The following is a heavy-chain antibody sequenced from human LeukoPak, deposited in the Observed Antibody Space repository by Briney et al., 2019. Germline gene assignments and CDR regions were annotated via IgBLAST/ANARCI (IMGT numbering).Heavy chain of an antibody. V-gene: IGHV3-64*01. J-gene: IGHJ4*02. D-gene: IGHD6-19*01. CDR2: ISSNGGST. CDR3: ARVGSRGWYSNYFDY. Sequence: GGSLRLSCAASGFTFSSYAMHWVRQAPGKGLEYVSAISSNGGSTYYANSVKGRFTISRDNSKNTLYLQMGSLRAEDMAVYYCARVGSRGWYSNYFDYWGQGTLVTVSS. CDR1: GFTFSSYA.